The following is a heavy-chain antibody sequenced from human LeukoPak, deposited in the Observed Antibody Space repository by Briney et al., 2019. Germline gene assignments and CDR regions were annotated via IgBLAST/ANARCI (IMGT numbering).Heavy chain of an antibody. J-gene: IGHJ4*02. CDR1: GFTLSSYG. CDR2: IRYDGSNK. CDR3: AKVGRYSSSWDFDY. D-gene: IGHD6-13*01. Sequence: GGSLRLSCAASGFTLSSYGMHWVRQAPGKGLEWVAFIRYDGSNKYYADSVKGRFTISRDNSKNTLYLQMNSLRAEDTAVYYCAKVGRYSSSWDFDYWGQGTLVTVSS. V-gene: IGHV3-30*02.